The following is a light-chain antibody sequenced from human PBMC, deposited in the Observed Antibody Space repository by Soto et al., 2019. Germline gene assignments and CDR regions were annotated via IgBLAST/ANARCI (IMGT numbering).Light chain of an antibody. Sequence: IQMTQSPSSLSASVGDGVTITCRASQDIRTYLNWYQQKPVKAPKLLISAASSLQSGVPSRFSARGSGTDFTLTISTLQPEDFATYYCQQSFSTLLITFGQGTRLEVK. CDR3: QQSFSTLLIT. CDR1: QDIRTY. CDR2: AAS. V-gene: IGKV1-39*01. J-gene: IGKJ5*01.